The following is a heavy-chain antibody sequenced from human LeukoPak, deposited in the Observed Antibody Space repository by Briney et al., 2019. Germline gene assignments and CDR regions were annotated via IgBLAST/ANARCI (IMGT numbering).Heavy chain of an antibody. CDR1: GGSFSGYY. CDR2: INHSGST. J-gene: IGHJ1*01. V-gene: IGHV4-34*01. Sequence: SETLSLTCAVYGGSFSGYYWSWIRQPPGKGLEWIGEINHSGSTNYNPSLKSRVTISVDTSKNQFSLQLNSVTPEDTAVYYCARGPSYFQHWGQGTLATVSS. CDR3: ARGPSYFQH.